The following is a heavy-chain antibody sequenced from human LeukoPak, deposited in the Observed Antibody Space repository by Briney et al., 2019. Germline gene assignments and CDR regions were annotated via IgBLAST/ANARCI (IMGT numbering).Heavy chain of an antibody. Sequence: SGGSLRLSCAASGFTFSSYGMHWVRQAPGKGLEWLAFIWYDGSNKYYADSVKGRFTISRDNSKNTVHLQMDSLRAEDSAVYYCAKNAGYSYGLYYFDYWGQGTLVTVSS. J-gene: IGHJ4*02. CDR3: AKNAGYSYGLYYFDY. CDR1: GFTFSSYG. D-gene: IGHD5-18*01. V-gene: IGHV3-30*02. CDR2: IWYDGSNK.